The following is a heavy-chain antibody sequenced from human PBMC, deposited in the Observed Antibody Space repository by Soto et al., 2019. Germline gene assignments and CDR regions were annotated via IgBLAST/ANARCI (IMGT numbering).Heavy chain of an antibody. CDR2: ISYDGSNK. Sequence: GGSLRLSCASSGFTFSSYGMHWVRQAPGKGLEWVAVISYDGSNKYYADSVKGRFTISRDNSKNTLYLQMNSLRAEDTAVYYCAKDRDYDFWSGFDAFDIWGQGTMVTVSS. V-gene: IGHV3-30*18. CDR1: GFTFSSYG. CDR3: AKDRDYDFWSGFDAFDI. D-gene: IGHD3-3*01. J-gene: IGHJ3*02.